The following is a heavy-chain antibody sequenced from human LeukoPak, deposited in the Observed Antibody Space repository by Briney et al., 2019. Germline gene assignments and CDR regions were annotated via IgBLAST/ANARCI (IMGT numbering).Heavy chain of an antibody. D-gene: IGHD6-19*01. CDR3: AKTLRSYSSDDDAFDI. J-gene: IGHJ3*02. CDR2: ISGSGGST. V-gene: IGHV3-23*01. CDR1: GFTFSSYA. Sequence: GGSLRLSCAASGFTFSSYAMSWVRQAPGKGLEWVSAISGSGGSTYYADSVKGRFTISRDNSKNTLYLQMNGLRAEDTAVYYCAKTLRSYSSDDDAFDIWGQGTMVTVSS.